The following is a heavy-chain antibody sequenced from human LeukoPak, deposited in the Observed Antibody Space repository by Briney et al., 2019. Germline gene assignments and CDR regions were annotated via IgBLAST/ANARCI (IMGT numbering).Heavy chain of an antibody. D-gene: IGHD6-6*01. CDR2: IHPTGVST. CDR1: GYTFTTYY. Sequence: GASVKVSCKASGYTFTTYYVHWVRQAPGQGLEWMGIIHPTGVSTTYAQKFQGRVTMTTDTSTSTVYMELRSLRSEDTAVYYCARSIATRCFDYWGQGTLVTVSS. CDR3: ARSIATRCFDY. J-gene: IGHJ4*02. V-gene: IGHV1-46*01.